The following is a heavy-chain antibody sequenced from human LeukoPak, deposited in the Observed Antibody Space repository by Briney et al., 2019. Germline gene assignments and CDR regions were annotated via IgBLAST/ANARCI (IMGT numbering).Heavy chain of an antibody. D-gene: IGHD2-8*01. CDR2: IYYTGDT. V-gene: IGHV4-59*01. CDR1: GGSISSYY. J-gene: IGHJ3*02. CDR3: ARGFQWHPRPNGFDI. Sequence: PSETLSLTCTVSGGSISSYYWSWIRLPPEKGLEWIGNIYYTGDTYYNPSLQSRVAISVGSSKSQFSLKLGSVIAADTAVYFCARGFQWHPRPNGFDIWGHGAMVTVSS.